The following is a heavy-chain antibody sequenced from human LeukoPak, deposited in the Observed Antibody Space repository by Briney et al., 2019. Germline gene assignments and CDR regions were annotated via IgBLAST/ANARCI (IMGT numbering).Heavy chain of an antibody. J-gene: IGHJ4*02. V-gene: IGHV6-1*01. CDR1: GDSVSSNRAS. CDR3: AREGNEFGFDFDY. Sequence: SQTLSLTCAISGDSVSSNRASWNWIRQSPSRGLEWLGRTYYRSKWYSESTISVKSRIIINPDTSKNQFSLQLNSVTPEDTAVYYCAREGNEFGFDFDYWGQGTLVTVSS. CDR2: TYYRSKWYS. D-gene: IGHD3-16*01.